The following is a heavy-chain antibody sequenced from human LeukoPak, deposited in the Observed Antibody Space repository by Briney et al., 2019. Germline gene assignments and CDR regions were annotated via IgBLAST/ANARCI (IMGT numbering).Heavy chain of an antibody. CDR3: ARDLTPQNIGMRAFDI. V-gene: IGHV1-46*01. D-gene: IGHD1/OR15-1a*01. J-gene: IGHJ3*02. Sequence: EASVKVSCKASGYTFTNFYLHWVRQAPGQGLEWMGIINPTTGSTTYAQKLQGRVTMTRDMSTSTVYMELSSLRSEDTAVYFCARDLTPQNIGMRAFDIWGQGTMVTASS. CDR1: GYTFTNFY. CDR2: INPTTGST.